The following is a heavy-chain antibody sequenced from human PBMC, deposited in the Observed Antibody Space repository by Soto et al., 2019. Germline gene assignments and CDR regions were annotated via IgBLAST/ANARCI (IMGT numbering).Heavy chain of an antibody. D-gene: IGHD2-15*01. J-gene: IGHJ4*02. CDR2: IYPSDSDT. V-gene: IGHV5-51*01. CDR3: ARSCSGGSCYFGGVGY. Sequence: PGESLKISCTGSGDSFTSYWIGCVRQMPGKGLEWMGIIYPSDSDTRYSPSFQGQVTISADKSISTAYLQWSSLKASDTAMYYCARSCSGGSCYFGGVGYWGQGTLVTVSS. CDR1: GDSFTSYW.